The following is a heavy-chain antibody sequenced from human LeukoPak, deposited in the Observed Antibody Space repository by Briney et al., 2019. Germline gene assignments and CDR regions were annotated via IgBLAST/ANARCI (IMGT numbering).Heavy chain of an antibody. Sequence: SETLSLTCTVSGGSISSYYWSWIRQPAGKGLEWSGRIYTSGSTNYNPSLRSRVTMSVDTSKNQFSLKLSSVTAADTAVYYCAKDRELYGSGAIDYWGQGTLVTVSS. CDR3: AKDRELYGSGAIDY. J-gene: IGHJ4*02. V-gene: IGHV4-4*07. CDR1: GGSISSYY. CDR2: IYTSGST. D-gene: IGHD3-10*01.